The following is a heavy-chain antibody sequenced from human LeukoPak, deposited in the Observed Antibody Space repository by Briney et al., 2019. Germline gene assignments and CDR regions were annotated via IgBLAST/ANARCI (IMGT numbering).Heavy chain of an antibody. CDR2: IDGHSGII. Sequence: GGSLRLSCAASGFTFTMFGMNWVRQAPGKGREWVSYIDGHSGIIYYADSVQGRFTISRDNAKDSVFLQMNGLRVDDTAVYYCARTYDFGRGPPGDAFDNWGQGTLVTVPS. CDR3: ARTYDFGRGPPGDAFDN. D-gene: IGHD3-3*01. CDR1: GFTFTMFG. J-gene: IGHJ3*02. V-gene: IGHV3-48*01.